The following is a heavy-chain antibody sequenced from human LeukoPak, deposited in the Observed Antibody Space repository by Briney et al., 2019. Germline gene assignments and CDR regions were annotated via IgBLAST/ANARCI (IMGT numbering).Heavy chain of an antibody. D-gene: IGHD3-10*01. CDR3: ARDIQTPKNYYGSGSYSGWFDP. CDR2: INHSGST. CDR1: GGSFSGYY. V-gene: IGHV4-34*01. Sequence: SETLSLTCAVYGGSFSGYYWSWIRQPPGKGLEWIGEINHSGSTNYNPSLKSRVTISVDTSKNQFSLKLSSVTAADTAVYYCARDIQTPKNYYGSGSYSGWFDPWGQGTLVTVSS. J-gene: IGHJ5*02.